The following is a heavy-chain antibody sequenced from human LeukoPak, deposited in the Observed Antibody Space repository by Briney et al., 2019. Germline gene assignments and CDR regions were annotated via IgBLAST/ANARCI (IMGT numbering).Heavy chain of an antibody. V-gene: IGHV4-59*01. D-gene: IGHD3-10*01. CDR1: GGSISSYY. CDR2: IYYSGST. J-gene: IGHJ4*02. CDR3: ARDPAYYYGSGIW. Sequence: PSETLSLTCTVSGGSISSYYWSWIRQPPGKGLEWIGYIYYSGSTNYNPSLKSRVTISVDTSKNQFSLKLSSVTAADTAVYYCARDPAYYYGSGIWWGQGTLVTVSS.